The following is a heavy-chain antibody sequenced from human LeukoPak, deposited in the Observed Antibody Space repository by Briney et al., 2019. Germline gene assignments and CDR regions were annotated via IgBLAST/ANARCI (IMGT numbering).Heavy chain of an antibody. V-gene: IGHV1-46*01. CDR2: INPSGGST. Sequence: GASVKVSCKASGYTFTSYYMHWVRQAPGQGLEWMGIINPSGGSTSYAQKFQGRVTMTRDMSTSTVYMELSSLRSEDTAVYYCARGYCTNGVCYPDAFDIWGQGTMVTVSS. CDR1: GYTFTSYY. CDR3: ARGYCTNGVCYPDAFDI. D-gene: IGHD2-8*01. J-gene: IGHJ3*02.